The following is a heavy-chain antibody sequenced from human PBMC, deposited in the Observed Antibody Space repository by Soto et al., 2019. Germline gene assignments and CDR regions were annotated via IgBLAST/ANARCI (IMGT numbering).Heavy chain of an antibody. V-gene: IGHV2-5*02. Sequence: QITLKESGPTLVKPTQTLTMTCTFSGFSLSTSGVGVAWIRRPPGKALEWLALIYWDDAKRYSPSLKSRLTVTNDTAKNQVVFTITNMEPVDTATYYCAHNRDNWGSGYIDDWGQGTLVTVSS. CDR2: IYWDDAK. J-gene: IGHJ4*02. D-gene: IGHD7-27*01. CDR1: GFSLSTSGVG. CDR3: AHNRDNWGSGYIDD.